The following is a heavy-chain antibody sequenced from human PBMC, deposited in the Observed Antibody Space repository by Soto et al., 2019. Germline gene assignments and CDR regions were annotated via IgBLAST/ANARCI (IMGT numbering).Heavy chain of an antibody. CDR1: SYTFTSYG. J-gene: IGHJ5*02. D-gene: IGHD2-2*01. CDR2: SSAYNGNT. V-gene: IGHV1-18*01. CDR3: ARGRCSSTSCYGGDWFDP. Sequence: QVQLLQSGAEVKKPGASVKVSCKASSYTFTSYGISWVRQAPGQGLEWMGWSSAYNGNTNYAQKPQARVTMTTDTSTSTAYRELRRPSSDDTAVYYCARGRCSSTSCYGGDWFDPWGQGTLVTVSS.